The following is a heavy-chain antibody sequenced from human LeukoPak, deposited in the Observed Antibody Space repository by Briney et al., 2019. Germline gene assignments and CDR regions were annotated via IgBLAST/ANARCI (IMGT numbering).Heavy chain of an antibody. D-gene: IGHD3-22*01. V-gene: IGHV1-2*02. CDR3: ARVSYYYDSSAEFPFDY. CDR2: INPNSGGT. CDR1: GYTFTGYY. Sequence: ASEKVSCKASGYTFTGYYMHWVRQAPGQGLEWMGWINPNSGGTNYAQKFQGRVTMTRDTSISTAYMELSRLRSDDTAVYYCARVSYYYDSSAEFPFDYWGQGTLVTVSS. J-gene: IGHJ4*02.